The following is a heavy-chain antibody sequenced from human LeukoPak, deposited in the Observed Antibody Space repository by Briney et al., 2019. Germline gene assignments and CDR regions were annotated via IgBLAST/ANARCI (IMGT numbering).Heavy chain of an antibody. D-gene: IGHD4-17*01. CDR2: IYHSGST. V-gene: IGHV4-38-2*02. Sequence: SETLSLTCTVSGYSISSGYYWGWIRQPPGKGLEWIGSIYHSGSTYYNPSLKSRVTISVDTSKNQFSLKLSSVTTADTAVYYCARVGYGDPSYMDVWGKGTTVTVSS. CDR3: ARVGYGDPSYMDV. J-gene: IGHJ6*03. CDR1: GYSISSGYY.